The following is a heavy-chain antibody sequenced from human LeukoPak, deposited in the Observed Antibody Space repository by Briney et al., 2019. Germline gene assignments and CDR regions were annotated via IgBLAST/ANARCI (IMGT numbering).Heavy chain of an antibody. D-gene: IGHD3-22*01. CDR1: GGSISSGGYS. CDR2: IYHSGST. Sequence: SETLSLTCAVSGGSISSGGYSWSWIRQPPGKGLEWIGYIYHSGSTYYNPSLKSRVTISVDRSRNQFSLKLSSVTAADTAVYYCASSIPHYYDSSAAFDIWGQGTMVTVSS. J-gene: IGHJ3*02. V-gene: IGHV4-30-2*01. CDR3: ASSIPHYYDSSAAFDI.